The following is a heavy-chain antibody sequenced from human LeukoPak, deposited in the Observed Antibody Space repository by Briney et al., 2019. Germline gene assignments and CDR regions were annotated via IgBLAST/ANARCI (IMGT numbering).Heavy chain of an antibody. V-gene: IGHV3-7*01. CDR3: ARKRPNYFDY. J-gene: IGHJ4*02. CDR2: IKQDGSKK. Sequence: GGSLRLSCVASGFPFSSYWMTWVRQAPGKGLEWVANIKQDGSKKSYVDSVKGRFTISRDNAENSLYLQMNSLRAEDTALYYCARKRPNYFDYWGQGTLVTVSS. CDR1: GFPFSSYW.